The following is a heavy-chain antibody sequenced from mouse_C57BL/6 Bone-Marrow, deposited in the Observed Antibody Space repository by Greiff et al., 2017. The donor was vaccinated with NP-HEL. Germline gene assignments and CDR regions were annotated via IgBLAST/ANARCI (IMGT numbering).Heavy chain of an antibody. Sequence: QVQLQQPGAELVKPGASVKMSCKASGYTFTSYWITWVKQRPGQGLECIGDIYPGSGSTNYNEKFKSKATLTVDTSSSTAYMQLSSLTSEDSAVYYCAREDYDGYSLAYWGQGTLVTVSA. CDR2: IYPGSGST. D-gene: IGHD2-3*01. J-gene: IGHJ3*01. V-gene: IGHV1-55*01. CDR3: AREDYDGYSLAY. CDR1: GYTFTSYW.